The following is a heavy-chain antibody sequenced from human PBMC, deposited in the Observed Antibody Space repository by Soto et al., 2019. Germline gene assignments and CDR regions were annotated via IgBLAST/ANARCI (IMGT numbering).Heavy chain of an antibody. CDR2: IKQDGSEK. CDR1: GFTFSSYW. J-gene: IGHJ4*02. V-gene: IGHV3-7*04. D-gene: IGHD6-19*01. CDR3: ARALYSSGWPFDY. Sequence: EVQLVESGGGLVQPGGSLRLSCAASGFTFSSYWMSWVRQAPGKGLEWVANIKQDGSEKYYVDSVKGRFTISRDNXKNSLYLQMNSLRAEDTAVYYCARALYSSGWPFDYWGQGTLVTVSS.